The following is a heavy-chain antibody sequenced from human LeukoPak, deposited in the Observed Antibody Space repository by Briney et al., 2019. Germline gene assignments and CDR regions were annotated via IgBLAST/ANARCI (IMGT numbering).Heavy chain of an antibody. J-gene: IGHJ4*02. CDR3: ATGSGGGYDFDY. CDR2: INSDGSST. V-gene: IGHV3-74*01. D-gene: IGHD1-26*01. Sequence: GGSLRLSCVASGFTFSGYWMHWVRQAPGKGLVWVSRINSDGSSTSYADSVKGRFTISRDNAKNTLYLQMNSLRAEDTAVYYCATGSGGGYDFDYWGQGTLVTVSS. CDR1: GFTFSGYW.